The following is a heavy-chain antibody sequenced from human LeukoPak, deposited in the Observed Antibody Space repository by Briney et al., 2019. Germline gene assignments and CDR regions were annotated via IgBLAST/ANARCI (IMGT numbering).Heavy chain of an antibody. J-gene: IGHJ5*02. D-gene: IGHD3-10*01. CDR1: GGTLSIYS. CDR2: INPNSGGT. V-gene: IGHV1-2*02. CDR3: ALIGDHAWFDP. Sequence: GASVKVSCKPSGGTLSIYSISWVRRAPGQGLEWMGWINPNSGGTNYAQEFQGRVTMTRDTSITTAYMELSTLRSDDTAVYYCALIGDHAWFDPWGQGTLVTVSS.